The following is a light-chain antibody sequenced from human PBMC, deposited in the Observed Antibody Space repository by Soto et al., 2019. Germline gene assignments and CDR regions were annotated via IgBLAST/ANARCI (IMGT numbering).Light chain of an antibody. CDR3: HQYSGPPYT. CDR1: QTVSSSY. Sequence: EIVLTQSPGTLSLSPGERVTLSCRASQTVSSSYFGWFQQRPGQAPRLLIYDTFYRATGIPDRFSASGSGTDFTLTISRLELEDFAVYYCHQYSGPPYTVGQGPKLEI. V-gene: IGKV3-20*01. J-gene: IGKJ2*01. CDR2: DTF.